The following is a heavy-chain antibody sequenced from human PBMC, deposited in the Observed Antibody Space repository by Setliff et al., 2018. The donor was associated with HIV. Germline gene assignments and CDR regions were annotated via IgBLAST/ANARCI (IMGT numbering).Heavy chain of an antibody. V-gene: IGHV4-59*01. CDR3: ARKNYGGAFDI. CDR1: GVSINTYY. D-gene: IGHD3-16*01. Sequence: SETLSLTCSVSGVSINTYYWNWVRQSGPGLEWIGYFHYTGGTSYNPSLTRRVTISADTSKNQFSLNLTSVTAADTAVYYCARKNYGGAFDIWGLGTMVTVSS. J-gene: IGHJ3*02. CDR2: FHYTGGT.